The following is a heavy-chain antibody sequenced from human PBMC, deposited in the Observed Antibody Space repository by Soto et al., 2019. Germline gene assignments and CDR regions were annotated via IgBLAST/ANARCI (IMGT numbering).Heavy chain of an antibody. Sequence: QVQLVQSGAEVKKPGSSVKVSCKASGGTFSSYAISWVRQAPGQGLEWMGGIIPIFGTANYAQKFQGRVTITADKSTSTAYMELSSLSSEDTAVYYCARVQVVPAAIRLNWFDPWGQGTLVTVSS. CDR1: GGTFSSYA. J-gene: IGHJ5*02. D-gene: IGHD2-2*01. CDR3: ARVQVVPAAIRLNWFDP. CDR2: IIPIFGTA. V-gene: IGHV1-69*06.